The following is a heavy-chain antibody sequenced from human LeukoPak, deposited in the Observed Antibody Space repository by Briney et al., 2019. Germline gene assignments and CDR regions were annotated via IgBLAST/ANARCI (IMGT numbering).Heavy chain of an antibody. Sequence: GGSLRLSCAASGFTFSGYAMSWVRQAPGKGLEWVSGISGSGVSTYYVDSVKGRFTVSRDNSKNMLHLRVSSLRAEDTALYYCARQIPGSGQGFDPWGQGTLVTVSS. CDR1: GFTFSGYA. CDR2: ISGSGVST. J-gene: IGHJ5*02. V-gene: IGHV3-23*01. D-gene: IGHD3-10*01. CDR3: ARQIPGSGQGFDP.